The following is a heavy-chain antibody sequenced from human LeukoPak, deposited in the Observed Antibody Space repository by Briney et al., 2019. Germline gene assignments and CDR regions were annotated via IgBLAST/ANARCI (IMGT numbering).Heavy chain of an antibody. Sequence: SETLSLTCTVSGGSISSGDYYWSWIRQPPGKGLEWIGYIYYSGSTYYNPSLKSRVTISVDTSKNQFSLKLSSVTAADTAVYYCARDLGHCSGGSCADGSGYWGQGTLVTVSS. J-gene: IGHJ4*02. CDR3: ARDLGHCSGGSCADGSGY. V-gene: IGHV4-30-4*01. D-gene: IGHD2-15*01. CDR1: GGSISSGDYY. CDR2: IYYSGST.